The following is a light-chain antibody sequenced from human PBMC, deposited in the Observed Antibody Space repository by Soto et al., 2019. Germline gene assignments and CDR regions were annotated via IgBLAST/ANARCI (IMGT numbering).Light chain of an antibody. V-gene: IGKV1D-16*01. J-gene: IGKJ1*01. Sequence: DIQITQSPSSLSASVGDRVTITCRASQGISSWLAWYQQKPGKAPKLLIYATSSLQSGVPSRFSGSGSGTEFTLTVSSLQPDDFATYYCQQYYSYPQTFGQGTKV. CDR3: QQYYSYPQT. CDR2: ATS. CDR1: QGISSW.